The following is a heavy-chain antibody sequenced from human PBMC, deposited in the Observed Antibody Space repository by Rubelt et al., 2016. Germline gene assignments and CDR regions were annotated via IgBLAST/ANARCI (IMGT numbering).Heavy chain of an antibody. D-gene: IGHD6-13*01. CDR3: ASSWYRFDY. V-gene: IGHV4-34*01. Sequence: QVQLQQWGAGLLKPSETLSLTCAVYGGSFSGYYWSWIRQPPGKGLEWIGEINHTGSTNYNPSLRGRVTISVDTSKNQFSLTRNSVTAADTAVDYCASSWYRFDYWGQGTRVTVSS. CDR1: GGSFSGYY. J-gene: IGHJ4*02. CDR2: INHTGST.